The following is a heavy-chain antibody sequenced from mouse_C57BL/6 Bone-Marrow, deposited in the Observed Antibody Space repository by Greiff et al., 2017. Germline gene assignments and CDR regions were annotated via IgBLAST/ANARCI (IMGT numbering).Heavy chain of an antibody. Sequence: VQLQQSGPELVQPGASVKLSCKASGYTFTSYDINWVKQRPGQGLEWIGWIYPRDGSNKYNEKFKGKATLTVDTSSRTAYMELHSLTSEDSAVYFCARSGWLPAWFAYWGQGTLVTVSA. CDR1: GYTFTSYD. CDR3: ARSGWLPAWFAY. V-gene: IGHV1-85*01. CDR2: IYPRDGSN. J-gene: IGHJ3*01. D-gene: IGHD2-3*01.